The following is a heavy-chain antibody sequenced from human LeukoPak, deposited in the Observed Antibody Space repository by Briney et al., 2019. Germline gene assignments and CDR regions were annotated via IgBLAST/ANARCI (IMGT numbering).Heavy chain of an antibody. CDR1: GGSINNYY. CDR2: IFYSGST. J-gene: IGHJ4*02. Sequence: SETLSLTCTVSGGSINNYYWSWIRQPPGKGLEWIGYIFYSGSTNYNPSLKSRVSISVDTSENQFSLKLYSVTAADTAVYYCARGGSSGYDPFDYWGQGTLVTVSS. D-gene: IGHD5-12*01. V-gene: IGHV4-59*01. CDR3: ARGGSSGYDPFDY.